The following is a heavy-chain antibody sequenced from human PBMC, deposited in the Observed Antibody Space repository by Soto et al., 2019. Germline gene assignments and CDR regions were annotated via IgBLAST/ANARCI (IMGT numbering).Heavy chain of an antibody. CDR2: ISYDGSNK. Sequence: GGSLRLSCAASGVSFSSYAMHWFRQAPGKGLEWVAVISYDGSNKYYADSVKGRFTISRDNSKNTLYLQMNSLRAEDTAVYYCARDPEAAGRPYGMDVWGQGTTVTVSS. D-gene: IGHD6-13*01. J-gene: IGHJ6*02. CDR3: ARDPEAAGRPYGMDV. CDR1: GVSFSSYA. V-gene: IGHV3-30-3*01.